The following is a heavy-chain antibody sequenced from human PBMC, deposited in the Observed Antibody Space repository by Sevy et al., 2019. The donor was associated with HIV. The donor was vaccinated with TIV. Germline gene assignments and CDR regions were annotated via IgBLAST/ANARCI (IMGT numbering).Heavy chain of an antibody. CDR2: IKQDGSEK. D-gene: IGHD6-25*01. CDR1: GFTFSSYW. CDR3: ARALAAAASY. Sequence: GGSLRLSCAASGFTFSSYWMNWVRQAPGKGLEWVANIKQDGSEKYYVDSLKGRFTISRDNAKNSMHLQMNGLRAEDTAVYYCARALAAAASYWGQGTLVTVSS. J-gene: IGHJ4*02. V-gene: IGHV3-7*01.